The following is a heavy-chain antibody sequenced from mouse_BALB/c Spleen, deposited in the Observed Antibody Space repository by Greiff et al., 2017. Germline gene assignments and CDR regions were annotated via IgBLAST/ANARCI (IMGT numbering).Heavy chain of an antibody. V-gene: IGHV1-9*01. CDR2: ILPGSGST. J-gene: IGHJ2*01. Sequence: VQLQQSGAELMKPGASVKISCKATGYTFSSYWIEWVKQRPGHGLEWIGEILPGSGSTNYNEKFKGKATFTADTSSNTAYMQLSSLTSEDSAVYYCARWGYEGGCDYWGQGTTLTVSS. CDR1: GYTFSSYW. D-gene: IGHD2-14*01. CDR3: ARWGYEGGCDY.